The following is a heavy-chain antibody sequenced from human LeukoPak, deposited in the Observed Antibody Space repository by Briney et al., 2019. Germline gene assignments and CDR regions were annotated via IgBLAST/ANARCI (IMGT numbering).Heavy chain of an antibody. CDR3: ARDSGRDGLNYDY. V-gene: IGHV3-48*04. J-gene: IGHJ4*02. D-gene: IGHD5-24*01. CDR2: ISSSGSTI. Sequence: GGSLRLSCAASGFTFSSYSMNWVRRAPGKGLEWVSYISSSGSTIYYADSVKGRFTISRDNAKNSLYLQMNSLRAEDTAMYYCARDSGRDGLNYDYWGQGTLVTVSS. CDR1: GFTFSSYS.